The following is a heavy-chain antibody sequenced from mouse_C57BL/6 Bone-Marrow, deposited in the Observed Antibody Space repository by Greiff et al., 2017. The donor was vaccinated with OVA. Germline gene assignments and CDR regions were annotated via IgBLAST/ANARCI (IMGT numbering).Heavy chain of an antibody. CDR3: ARCKYYYGSSYDAMDY. Sequence: EVQLQQSGPELVKPGASVKISCKASGYTFTDYYMNWVKQSHGKSLEWIGDINPNNGGTSYNQKFKGKATLTVDKSSSTAYMELRSLTSEDSAVYYCARCKYYYGSSYDAMDYWGQGTSVTVSS. J-gene: IGHJ4*01. D-gene: IGHD1-1*01. CDR2: INPNNGGT. V-gene: IGHV1-26*01. CDR1: GYTFTDYY.